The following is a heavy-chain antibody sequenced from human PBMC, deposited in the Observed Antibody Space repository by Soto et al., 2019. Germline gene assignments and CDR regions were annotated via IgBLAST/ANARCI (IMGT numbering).Heavy chain of an antibody. CDR1: GFSLSTSGVG. CDR3: AHIKGFLAAYDSLAGYLYWYFDL. D-gene: IGHD3-9*01. Sequence: QITLKESGPTLVKPTQTLTLTCTFSGFSLSTSGVGVGWIRQPPGKALEWLARIYWDDDKRYSPSLKSRLTKTKNTTKSQVDLTMTNMDPVDTATYYCAHIKGFLAAYDSLAGYLYWYFDLWGSGTLVTVSS. V-gene: IGHV2-5*02. CDR2: IYWDDDK. J-gene: IGHJ2*01.